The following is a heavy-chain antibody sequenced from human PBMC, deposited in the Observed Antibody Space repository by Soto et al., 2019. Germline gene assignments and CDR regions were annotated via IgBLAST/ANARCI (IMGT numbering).Heavy chain of an antibody. V-gene: IGHV4-31*03. D-gene: IGHD1-7*01. J-gene: IGHJ4*02. CDR3: ARVPNYQPIDY. CDR2: IYYSGST. CDR1: GGSISSGGYY. Sequence: SETLSLTCTVSGGSISSGGYYWSWIRQHPVKGLEWIGYIYYSGSTYYNPSLKSRVTISVDTSKNQFSLKLSSVTAADTAVYYCARVPNYQPIDYWGQGTLVTVSS.